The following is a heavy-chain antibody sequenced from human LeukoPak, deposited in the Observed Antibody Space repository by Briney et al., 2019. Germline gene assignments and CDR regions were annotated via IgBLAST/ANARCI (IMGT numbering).Heavy chain of an antibody. CDR1: GGSISSYY. J-gene: IGHJ4*02. CDR3: AGFCSGGRCPDY. V-gene: IGHV4-59*01. CDR2: IYYSGST. D-gene: IGHD2-15*01. Sequence: SETLSLTCTVSGGSISSYYWTWIRQPPGKGLEWIGYIYYSGSTNYNPSLKSRVTISVDTSKNQFSLKLSSVTAADTAVYYCAGFCSGGRCPDYWGQGTLVTVSS.